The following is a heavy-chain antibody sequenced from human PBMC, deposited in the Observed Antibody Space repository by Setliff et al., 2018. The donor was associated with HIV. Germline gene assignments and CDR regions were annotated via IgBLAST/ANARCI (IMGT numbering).Heavy chain of an antibody. CDR1: GGSISSGDYY. J-gene: IGHJ1*01. V-gene: IGHV4-61*08. Sequence: SETLSLTCTVSGGSISSGDYYWSWIRQPPGKGLEWIGSIYYSGSTNYNPSLKSPVTISLDASKTQFSLRLTSVTAADTAVYYCAGIIATPGTTWGQGTLVTVSS. CDR3: AGIIATPGTT. D-gene: IGHD6-13*01. CDR2: IYYSGST.